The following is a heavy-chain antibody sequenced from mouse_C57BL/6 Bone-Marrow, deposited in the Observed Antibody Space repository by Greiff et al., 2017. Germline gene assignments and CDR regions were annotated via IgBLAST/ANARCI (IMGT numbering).Heavy chain of an antibody. CDR2: ISYDGSN. Sequence: EVKLVESGPGLVKPSQSLSLTCSVTGYSITSGYYWNWIRQFPGNKLEWMGYISYDGSNNYNPSLKNRISITRDTSKNQFFLKLNSVTTEDTATYYCARGSSEYFDYWGQGTTLTVSS. CDR3: ARGSSEYFDY. D-gene: IGHD3-2*02. CDR1: GYSITSGYY. J-gene: IGHJ2*01. V-gene: IGHV3-6*01.